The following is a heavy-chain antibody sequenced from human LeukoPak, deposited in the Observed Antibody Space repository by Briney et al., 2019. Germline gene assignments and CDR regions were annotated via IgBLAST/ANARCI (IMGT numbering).Heavy chain of an antibody. Sequence: GGSLRLSCAASGFTFSSYSMNWVRQAPGKGLEWVSSISSSNSYIYYADSVKGRFTISRDNAKNSLYLQMNSLRAEDTAVYYCARDGIVGATAFGYWGQGTLVTVSS. V-gene: IGHV3-21*01. CDR3: ARDGIVGATAFGY. D-gene: IGHD1-26*01. J-gene: IGHJ4*02. CDR1: GFTFSSYS. CDR2: ISSSNSYI.